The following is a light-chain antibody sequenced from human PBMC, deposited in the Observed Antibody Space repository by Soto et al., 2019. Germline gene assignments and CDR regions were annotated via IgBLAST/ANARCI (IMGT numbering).Light chain of an antibody. Sequence: SYELTQPPSVSVAPGETARISCGGDNIEFESVHWYQQKPGQAPVLVIYYDTDRPSGIPERFSGSNSGPTATLTISRVEAGDEAAYYCQVWNSGSDSYVFGTGTKLTVL. CDR1: NIEFES. J-gene: IGLJ1*01. CDR3: QVWNSGSDSYV. CDR2: YDT. V-gene: IGLV3-21*04.